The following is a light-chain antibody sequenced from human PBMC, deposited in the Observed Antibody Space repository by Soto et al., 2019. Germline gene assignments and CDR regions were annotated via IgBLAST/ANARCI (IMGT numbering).Light chain of an antibody. V-gene: IGKV3-11*01. Sequence: IVLTQSPGTMSLSPWERATLFCRASHSVSSSFLAWHQQKPGQAPRLLIYGASNRATGIPARFSGSGSGTDFTLTISSLEPEDFAVYYCQQRSNWPLTFGGGTKVDIK. CDR3: QQRSNWPLT. CDR2: GAS. J-gene: IGKJ4*01. CDR1: HSVSSSF.